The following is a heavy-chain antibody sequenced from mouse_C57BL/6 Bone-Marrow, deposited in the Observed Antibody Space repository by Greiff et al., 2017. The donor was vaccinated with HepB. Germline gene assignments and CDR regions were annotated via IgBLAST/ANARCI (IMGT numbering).Heavy chain of an antibody. D-gene: IGHD1-1*01. V-gene: IGHV3-6*01. Sequence: EVQLQESGPGLVKPSQSLSLTCSVTGYSITSGYYWNWIRQFPGNKLEWMGYISYDGSNNYNPSLKNRISITRATSKNQFFLKLNSVTTEATATYYCARNPFYYYGSSRWYFDVWGTGTTVTVSS. CDR1: GYSITSGYY. J-gene: IGHJ1*03. CDR2: ISYDGSN. CDR3: ARNPFYYYGSSRWYFDV.